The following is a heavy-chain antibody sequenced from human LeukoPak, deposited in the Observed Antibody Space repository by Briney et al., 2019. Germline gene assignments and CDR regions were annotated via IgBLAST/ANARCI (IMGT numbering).Heavy chain of an antibody. D-gene: IGHD6-25*01. Sequence: ASVKVSCKASGYTFNTYGISWVRQAPGQGLEWMGWISADTGDTNYSQKVQGRVTMTTDTSTGTAYMELRSLRSDDTAVYYCASSSRAQRVGYFDLWGRGTLVTVSS. CDR3: ASSSRAQRVGYFDL. J-gene: IGHJ2*01. V-gene: IGHV1-18*01. CDR1: GYTFNTYG. CDR2: ISADTGDT.